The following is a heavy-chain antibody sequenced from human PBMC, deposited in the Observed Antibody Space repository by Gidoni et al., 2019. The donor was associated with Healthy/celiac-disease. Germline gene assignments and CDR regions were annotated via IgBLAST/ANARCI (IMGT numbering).Heavy chain of an antibody. V-gene: IGHV4-4*07. CDR3: ARERSYYGSGSYSNFDY. CDR1: GGSISSYY. J-gene: IGHJ4*02. D-gene: IGHD3-10*01. CDR2: IYTSGST. Sequence: QVQLQESGPGLVKPSETLSLTCTVSGGSISSYYWSWIRQPAGKGLEWIGRIYTSGSTHYNPSLKSRVTMSVDTSKNQFSLKLSSVTAADTAVYYCARERSYYGSGSYSNFDYWGQGTLVTVSS.